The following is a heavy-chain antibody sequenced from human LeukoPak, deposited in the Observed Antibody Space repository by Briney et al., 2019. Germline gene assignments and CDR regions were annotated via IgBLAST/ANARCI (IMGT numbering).Heavy chain of an antibody. V-gene: IGHV3-74*01. J-gene: IGHJ3*02. CDR3: ARDGSYYDYVWGSYGAFDI. CDR1: GFTVSSNY. D-gene: IGHD3-16*01. CDR2: INTDGSST. Sequence: PGGSLRLSCAASGFTVSSNYMSWVRQAPGKGLEWVSRINTDGSSTSYADSVKGRFTISRDNAKNTLYLQMNSLRAEDTAVYYCARDGSYYDYVWGSYGAFDIWGQGTMVTVSS.